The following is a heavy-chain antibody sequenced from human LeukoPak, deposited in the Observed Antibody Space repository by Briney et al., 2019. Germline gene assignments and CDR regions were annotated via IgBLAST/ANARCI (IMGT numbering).Heavy chain of an antibody. D-gene: IGHD2-15*01. CDR3: AKGPGCSGGSCYSRAYNWFDP. CDR2: ISGSGGST. Sequence: PGGSLRLSCAASGFTFSSYAMSWVRQAPGKGLEWVSAISGSGGSTYYADSVKGRFTISRDNSKNTLYLQMNSLRAEDTAVYYCAKGPGCSGGSCYSRAYNWFDPWGQGTLVTVSS. J-gene: IGHJ5*02. V-gene: IGHV3-23*01. CDR1: GFTFSSYA.